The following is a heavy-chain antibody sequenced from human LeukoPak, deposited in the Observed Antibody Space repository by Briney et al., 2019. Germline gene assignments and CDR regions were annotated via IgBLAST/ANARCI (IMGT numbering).Heavy chain of an antibody. V-gene: IGHV3-48*01. CDR1: GFILSDYR. CDR3: VRDAKEGQVLGRSV. CDR2: ITTTGDTK. D-gene: IGHD4/OR15-4a*01. Sequence: PGGSLRLSCGGSGFILSDYRMDWVRQAPGKGLEWVPLITTTGDTKYYADSVKGRFTISRDNAKNSLSLQMNSLRADDTAVYYCVRDAKEGQVLGRSVWGKETTVIVSS. J-gene: IGHJ6*04.